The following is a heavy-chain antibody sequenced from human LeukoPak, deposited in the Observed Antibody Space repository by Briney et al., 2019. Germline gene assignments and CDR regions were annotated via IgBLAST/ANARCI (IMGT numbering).Heavy chain of an antibody. Sequence: SETLSLTCTVSGGSISSSSYYWGWIRQPPGKGLEWIGSIYYSGSTYYNPSLKSRVTISVDTSKNQFSLKLSSVTAADTAVYYCARDLWGYDYYFDYWGQGTLVTVSS. D-gene: IGHD5-12*01. CDR1: GGSISSSSYY. CDR3: ARDLWGYDYYFDY. V-gene: IGHV4-39*07. J-gene: IGHJ4*02. CDR2: IYYSGST.